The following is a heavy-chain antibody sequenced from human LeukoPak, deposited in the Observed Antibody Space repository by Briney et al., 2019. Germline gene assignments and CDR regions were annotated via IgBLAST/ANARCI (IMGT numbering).Heavy chain of an antibody. J-gene: IGHJ5*02. CDR1: GFTFSSYE. Sequence: GGSLRLSCAASGFTFSSYEMNWVRQAPGKGLEWVSYISSSGGTIYYADSVKGRFTISRDNAKNSLYLQMNSLRAEDTAVYYCARGEDYYGSGSYYRNWFDPWGQGTLVTVSS. CDR2: ISSSGGTI. CDR3: ARGEDYYGSGSYYRNWFDP. D-gene: IGHD3-10*01. V-gene: IGHV3-48*03.